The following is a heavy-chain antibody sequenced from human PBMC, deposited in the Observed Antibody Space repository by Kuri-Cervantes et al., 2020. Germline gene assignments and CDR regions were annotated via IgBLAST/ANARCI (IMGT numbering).Heavy chain of an antibody. CDR2: INPNSGGT. J-gene: IGHJ5*02. D-gene: IGHD2-15*01. CDR3: ARVFRPDPRGSFDP. CDR1: GYTFTGYY. V-gene: IGHV1-2*02. Sequence: ASVKVSCKASGYTFTGYYMHWVRQAPGQGLEWMGWINPNSGGTNYAQKFQGRVTITRDTSASTAYMELSSLRSEDTAVYYCARVFRPDPRGSFDPWGQGTLVTVSS.